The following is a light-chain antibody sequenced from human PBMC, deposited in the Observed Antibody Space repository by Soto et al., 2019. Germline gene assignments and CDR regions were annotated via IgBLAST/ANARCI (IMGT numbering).Light chain of an antibody. Sequence: QSVLTQPASVSGSPGQSITISCTGTSSDVGGYNYVSWYQQHPGKAPKLMIYDVSYRPSGVSNRFSGSKSGNTASLTISGLQPEDEADYYCSSYTSSSTRVFGTGTKVTVL. CDR3: SSYTSSSTRV. CDR1: SSDVGGYNY. V-gene: IGLV2-14*01. CDR2: DVS. J-gene: IGLJ1*01.